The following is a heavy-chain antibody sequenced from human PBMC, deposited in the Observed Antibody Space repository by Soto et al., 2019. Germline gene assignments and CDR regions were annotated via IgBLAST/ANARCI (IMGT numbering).Heavy chain of an antibody. CDR2: IYYSGST. J-gene: IGHJ5*02. V-gene: IGHV4-59*01. D-gene: IGHD3-9*01. Sequence: SETLSLTCTVSGSSIGSYYWSCIRPPPGKGLEWIGYIYYSGSTNYNPSLKSRVTISVDTSKNQFSLKLSSVTAADTAVYYCAGLYYDISTGSSWFDPWGQGTLVTVS. CDR1: GSSIGSYY. CDR3: AGLYYDISTGSSWFDP.